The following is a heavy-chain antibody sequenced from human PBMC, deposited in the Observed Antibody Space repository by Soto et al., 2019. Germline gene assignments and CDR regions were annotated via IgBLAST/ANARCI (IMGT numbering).Heavy chain of an antibody. Sequence: SMARTCPVSAGSIISSSYYGGWIREPPGKGLEWIGSIYYSGITHHNPSLRRRVTMSLDTSKNQFSLRLSSVTAADTAVYYCARTARQDKVSGDYWGQGTLVTVSS. V-gene: IGHV4-39*01. D-gene: IGHD5-12*01. CDR2: IYYSGIT. CDR3: ARTARQDKVSGDY. CDR1: AGSIISSSYY. J-gene: IGHJ4*02.